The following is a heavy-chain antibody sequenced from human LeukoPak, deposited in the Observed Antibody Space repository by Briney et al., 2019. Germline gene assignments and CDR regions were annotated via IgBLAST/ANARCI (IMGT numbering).Heavy chain of an antibody. CDR2: IDHRGDT. D-gene: IGHD1-26*01. CDR3: ASGTSRDGRNSNYFDY. J-gene: IGHJ4*01. CDR1: GGSFSDYH. Sequence: SETLSLTCAVYGGSFSDYHWNWIRQAPEKGLEWIGEIDHRGDTEYNPSLRSRVITSLDTSRSQFSLRLSSVTAADTAVYFCASGTSRDGRNSNYFDYWSRGTLVTVSS. V-gene: IGHV4-34*01.